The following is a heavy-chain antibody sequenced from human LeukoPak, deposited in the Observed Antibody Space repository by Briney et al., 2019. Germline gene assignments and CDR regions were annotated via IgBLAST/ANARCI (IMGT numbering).Heavy chain of an antibody. CDR2: IYYSGST. Sequence: SETLSLTCTVSDGSINTLSYFWGWIRQPPGKGLEWIGNIYYSGSTYYNPSLKSRVTISVKTSKNQFSLKLSSVTAADTAVYYCARVTGYMIEDYFDYWGQGTLVTVSS. CDR3: ARVTGYMIEDYFDY. CDR1: DGSINTLSYF. J-gene: IGHJ4*02. D-gene: IGHD3-22*01. V-gene: IGHV4-39*07.